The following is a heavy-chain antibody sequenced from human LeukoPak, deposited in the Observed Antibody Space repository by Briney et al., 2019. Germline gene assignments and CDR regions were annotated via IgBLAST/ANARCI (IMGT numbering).Heavy chain of an antibody. CDR1: GFTFSDAW. D-gene: IGHD2-15*01. CDR3: TTDYCSDGSCPGAFDM. J-gene: IGHJ3*02. CDR2: IRSRTEGGTA. Sequence: PGGSLRLSCVASGFTFSDAWMSWVRQAPGKGLEWVARIRSRTEGGTADYAAPVKGGFTISRDDSENTLSLQMNSLESEDTAVYYCTTDYCSDGSCPGAFDMWGQGTMVTVSS. V-gene: IGHV3-15*01.